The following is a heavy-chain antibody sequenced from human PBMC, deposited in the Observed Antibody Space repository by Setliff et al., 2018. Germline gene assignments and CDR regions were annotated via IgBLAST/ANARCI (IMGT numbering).Heavy chain of an antibody. CDR3: AKDNIWSLDD. CDR1: GFTFSSFA. D-gene: IGHD2-8*02. J-gene: IGHJ1*01. CDR2: IRFDGTIK. Sequence: LRLSCAASGFTFSSFAMHWVRQAPGKGLEWVGFIRFDGTIKYYADSVKGRFTISRDNSKNTLYLEMNSLRSEDTGIYYCAKDNIWSLDDWGQGTLVTVSS. V-gene: IGHV3-30*02.